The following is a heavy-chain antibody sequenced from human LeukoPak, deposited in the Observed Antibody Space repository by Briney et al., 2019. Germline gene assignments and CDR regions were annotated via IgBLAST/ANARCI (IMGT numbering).Heavy chain of an antibody. J-gene: IGHJ5*02. CDR1: GGTFSSYA. V-gene: IGHV1-69*01. D-gene: IGHD1-26*01. CDR2: IIPIFGTA. Sequence: SVKVSCKASGGTFSSYAISWVRQAPGQGLEWMGGIIPIFGTANYAQKFQGRVTITADESTSTAYMELSSLRSEDAAVYYCARAKWELVRGVNWFDPWGQGTLVTVSS. CDR3: ARAKWELVRGVNWFDP.